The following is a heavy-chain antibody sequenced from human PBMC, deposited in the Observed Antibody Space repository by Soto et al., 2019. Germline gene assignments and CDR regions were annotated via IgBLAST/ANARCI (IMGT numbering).Heavy chain of an antibody. CDR2: MSRSSRYI. Sequence: GSLRLSCAASGFTFNSYSMNWVRQAPGKGLEWVSSMSRSSRYIYYADSVKGRFTISRDNARNSVYLQMNSLRAEDTAVYYCARDGGVAAALANYFDYWGQGTLVTVPQ. D-gene: IGHD2-15*01. V-gene: IGHV3-21*01. J-gene: IGHJ4*02. CDR3: ARDGGVAAALANYFDY. CDR1: GFTFNSYS.